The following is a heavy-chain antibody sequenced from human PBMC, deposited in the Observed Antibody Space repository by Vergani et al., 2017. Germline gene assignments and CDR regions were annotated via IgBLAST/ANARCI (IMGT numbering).Heavy chain of an antibody. D-gene: IGHD3-3*01. CDR2: ISNSGNTI. CDR3: ASGSSGFFTLTSPNWFDP. J-gene: IGHJ5*02. CDR1: RFDFSDYY. V-gene: IGHV3-11*04. Sequence: VRLVESGGGLVKPGGSLRLSCAASRFDFSDYYMSWIRQAPGKGLEWISYISNSGNTINYADSVKGRFIVSRDNAKKSLYLQMNSLRVEDTAVYYCASGSSGFFTLTSPNWFDPWGQGTLVTVS.